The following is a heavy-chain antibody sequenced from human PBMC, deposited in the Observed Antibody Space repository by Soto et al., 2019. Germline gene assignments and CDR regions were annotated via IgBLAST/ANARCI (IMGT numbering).Heavy chain of an antibody. Sequence: LGESLNISCKGSGYSFTLYWISWVRQMPGKGLEWMGRIDPSDSYTNYSPSFQGHVTISADKSISTAYLQWSSLKASDTAMYYCARRREGGYYYYGMDVWGQGTTVTVSS. CDR1: GYSFTLYW. CDR3: ARRREGGYYYYGMDV. D-gene: IGHD3-16*01. CDR2: IDPSDSYT. V-gene: IGHV5-10-1*01. J-gene: IGHJ6*02.